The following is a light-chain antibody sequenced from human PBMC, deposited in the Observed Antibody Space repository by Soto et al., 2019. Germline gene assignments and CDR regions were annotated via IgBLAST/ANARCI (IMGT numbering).Light chain of an antibody. Sequence: EIVLTQSPATLSLSPGVRATLSCRDSQSVSSCLAWYQQKPGQAPRLLIYDASNRATGIPARFSGSGSGTDFTLTISSLEPEDFAIYYCQQRSNRPLTFGGGTKVDIK. J-gene: IGKJ4*01. CDR3: QQRSNRPLT. CDR2: DAS. CDR1: QSVSSC. V-gene: IGKV3-11*01.